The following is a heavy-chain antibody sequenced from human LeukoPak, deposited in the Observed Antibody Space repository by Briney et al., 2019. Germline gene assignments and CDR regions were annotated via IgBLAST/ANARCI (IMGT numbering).Heavy chain of an antibody. CDR2: IYTSGST. CDR3: ARGDIVGVDY. D-gene: IGHD1-26*01. Sequence: CXVSGDSISSGSYYWRWIRQPAGRGLEWIGRIYTSGSTNYNPSLKSRVTISVDTAKNQFSLKLRSVTAADGAGYXCARGDIVGVDYWGQGTLVTVSS. V-gene: IGHV4-61*02. J-gene: IGHJ4*02. CDR1: GDSISSGSYY.